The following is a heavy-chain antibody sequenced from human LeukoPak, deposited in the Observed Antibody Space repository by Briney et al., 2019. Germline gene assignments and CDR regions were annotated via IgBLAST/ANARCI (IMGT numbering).Heavy chain of an antibody. CDR1: GFTISDYY. D-gene: IGHD3-10*01. CDR3: ARDLRRRHGSGSYPPGY. J-gene: IGHJ4*02. CDR2: ISSSGSTI. V-gene: IGHV3-11*01. Sequence: GGSLRLSCAASGFTISDYYMSWIRQAPGKGLEWVSYISSSGSTIYYADSVKGRFTISRDNAKNSLYLQMNSLRAEDTAAYYCARDLRRRHGSGSYPPGYWGQGTLVTVSS.